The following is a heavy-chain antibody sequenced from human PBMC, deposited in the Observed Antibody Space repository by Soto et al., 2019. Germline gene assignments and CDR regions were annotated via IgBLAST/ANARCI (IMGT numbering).Heavy chain of an antibody. CDR2: IYYSGST. Sequence: SQTLSLTCTVSGGSISSSSYYWGWIRQPPGKGLEWIGSIYYSGSTYYNPSLKSRVTISVDTSKNQFSLKLSSVTAADTAVYYCARQFPHGGNSSRDYWGQGTLVTVSS. CDR1: GGSISSSSYY. CDR3: ARQFPHGGNSSRDY. J-gene: IGHJ4*02. V-gene: IGHV4-39*01. D-gene: IGHD2-21*02.